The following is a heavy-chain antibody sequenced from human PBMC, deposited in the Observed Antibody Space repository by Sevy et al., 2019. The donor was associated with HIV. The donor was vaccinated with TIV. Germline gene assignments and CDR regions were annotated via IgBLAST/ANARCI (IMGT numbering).Heavy chain of an antibody. CDR2: IGTAGDT. Sequence: GGSLRLSCAASGFTFSSYDMHWVRQATGKGLEWVPAIGTAGDTYYPGSVKGRFTISRENAKNSLYLQMNSLRAGDTAVYYCARGSGFNWFDPWGQGTLVTVSS. D-gene: IGHD3-22*01. CDR1: GFTFSSYD. CDR3: ARGSGFNWFDP. V-gene: IGHV3-13*01. J-gene: IGHJ5*02.